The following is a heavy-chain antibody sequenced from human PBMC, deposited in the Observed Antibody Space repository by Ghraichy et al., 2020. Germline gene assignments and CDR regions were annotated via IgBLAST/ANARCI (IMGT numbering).Heavy chain of an antibody. Sequence: GGSLRLSCAASGFTFSSYAMSWVRQAPGKGLEWVSAISGSGGRTYYADSVKGRFTISRDNSKNTLYLQMNSLRAEDTAVYYCAKDAAGLGGTTVTTDYFDYWGQGTLVTVSS. CDR2: ISGSGGRT. V-gene: IGHV3-23*01. CDR1: GFTFSSYA. J-gene: IGHJ4*02. CDR3: AKDAAGLGGTTVTTDYFDY. D-gene: IGHD4-17*01.